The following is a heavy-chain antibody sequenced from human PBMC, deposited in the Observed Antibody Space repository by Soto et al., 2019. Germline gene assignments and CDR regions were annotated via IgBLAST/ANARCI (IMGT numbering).Heavy chain of an antibody. J-gene: IGHJ6*02. D-gene: IGHD2-21*02. CDR1: GGSFNSFA. CDR2: IIPIFGAA. V-gene: IGHV1-69*13. CDR3: ATSGECGGDCYVYRMDV. Sequence: GASVKVSCKASGGSFNSFAISWVRQGRGQGLEWMGGIIPIFGAASYGQRIQGRVTITADESTSTAFMELSSLRSEDTAVYYCATSGECGGDCYVYRMDVWGQGTTVTVSS.